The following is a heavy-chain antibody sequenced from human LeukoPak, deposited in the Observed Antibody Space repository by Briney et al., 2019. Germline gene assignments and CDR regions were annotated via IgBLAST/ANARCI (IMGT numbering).Heavy chain of an antibody. D-gene: IGHD1-26*01. Sequence: PGGSLRLSCAASGFTFSNSSVNWVRQPPGKGLEWISYISFSNTTIYYADSVKGRFTISRDKAKNSLYLQMNSLRAEDTAVYYWASGGATSFDYWGQGTLVTVSS. CDR1: GFTFSNSS. CDR3: ASGGATSFDY. CDR2: ISFSNTTI. J-gene: IGHJ4*02. V-gene: IGHV3-48*01.